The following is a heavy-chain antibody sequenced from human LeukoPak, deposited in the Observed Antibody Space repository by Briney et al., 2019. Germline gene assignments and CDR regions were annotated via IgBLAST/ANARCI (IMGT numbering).Heavy chain of an antibody. CDR2: IKSDGSST. V-gene: IGHV3-74*01. J-gene: IGHJ4*02. D-gene: IGHD3-22*01. CDR1: GFTFSTYW. CDR3: ARYYYDSSRGAY. Sequence: GGSLRLSCAASGFTFSTYWMHWVRQAPGKGLVWVSRIKSDGSSTSYADSVKGRFTISRDNARNTLFLQMNSLRAEDTAVYYCARYYYDSSRGAYWGQGTLVSVSS.